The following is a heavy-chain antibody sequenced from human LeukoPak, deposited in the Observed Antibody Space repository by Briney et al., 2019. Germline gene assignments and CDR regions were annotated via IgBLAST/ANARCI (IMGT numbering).Heavy chain of an antibody. V-gene: IGHV3-43*01. Sequence: HPGGSLRLSCAVAGFTFDDYAMHWVRQAPGKGLEWVSLISWDGAWTYYTDSVKGRFTVSRDNSKNSLYLQMNSLRNEDTALYYCARDRVDDYFFFDFWGQGTLVTVSS. J-gene: IGHJ4*02. CDR1: GFTFDDYA. CDR2: ISWDGAWT. D-gene: IGHD2/OR15-2a*01. CDR3: ARDRVDDYFFFDF.